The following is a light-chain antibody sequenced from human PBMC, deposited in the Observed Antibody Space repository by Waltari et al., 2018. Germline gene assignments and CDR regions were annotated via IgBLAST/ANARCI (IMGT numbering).Light chain of an antibody. J-gene: IGLJ3*02. CDR2: KDN. V-gene: IGLV2-14*01. CDR1: SSDVGFYDF. CDR3: SSYTRRSYWV. Sequence: QSALTQPASVSGSPGQSITISCTGTSSDVGFYDFVSWFQQHPGKAPKVMIYKDNNRPSGVFNCCSGSKAANTASLTISGLQAEDEADYYCSSYTRRSYWVFGGGTQLTVL.